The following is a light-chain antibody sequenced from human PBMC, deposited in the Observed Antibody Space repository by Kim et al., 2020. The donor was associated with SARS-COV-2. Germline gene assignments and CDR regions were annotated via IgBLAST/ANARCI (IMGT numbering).Light chain of an antibody. V-gene: IGLV3-19*01. CDR1: SLRTYY. CDR3: NSRDRSGNYVV. J-gene: IGLJ2*01. CDR2: GED. Sequence: SSELTQDPAVSVALGQTVRITCQGDSLRTYYASWYQQKPGQAPVLVMYGEDNRPSGIPDRFSGSNSGNTDSLTITGAQAEDEADYYCNSRDRSGNYVVFGGGTQLTVL.